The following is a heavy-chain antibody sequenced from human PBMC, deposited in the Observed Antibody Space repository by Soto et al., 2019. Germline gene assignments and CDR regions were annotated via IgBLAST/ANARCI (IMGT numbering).Heavy chain of an antibody. V-gene: IGHV1-69*13. J-gene: IGHJ6*02. CDR2: IIPIFGTA. CDR1: GGTFSSYA. D-gene: IGHD3-3*01. Sequence: SVKVSCKASGGTFSSYAISWVRQAPGQGLEWMGGIIPIFGTANYAQKFQGRVTITADESTSTAYMELSSLRSEDTAVYYCARYFGFWSGPYGMDVWGQGTTVTVSS. CDR3: ARYFGFWSGPYGMDV.